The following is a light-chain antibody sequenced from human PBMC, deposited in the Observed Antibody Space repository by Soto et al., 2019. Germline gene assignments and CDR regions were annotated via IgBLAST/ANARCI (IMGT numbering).Light chain of an antibody. CDR1: SSDVGGYNY. J-gene: IGLJ1*01. CDR3: CSFAGTNSFV. CDR2: EVN. V-gene: IGLV2-8*01. Sequence: QSALTQPPSASGSPGQSVTISCTGTSSDVGGYNYVSWYQQRPGTAPKFIIYEVNKRPSGVPDRVFGSKSGNTASLTVSGLQAEDEADYYCCSFAGTNSFVFGTGTKVTVL.